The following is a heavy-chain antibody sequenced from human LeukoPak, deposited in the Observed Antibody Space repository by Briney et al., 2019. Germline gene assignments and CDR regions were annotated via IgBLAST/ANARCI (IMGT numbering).Heavy chain of an antibody. J-gene: IGHJ5*02. D-gene: IGHD2-15*01. V-gene: IGHV4-38-2*02. CDR3: ARVDGSCSGGSCPSGNWFDP. Sequence: SETLSLTCSVAGYSIRNGYLWGCIRQSPGKGLEWIGSIAYSGSTYYNPSLKSRVTISVDTSKHQFSLKLTSVTAADTAVYYCARVDGSCSGGSCPSGNWFDPWGQGTLVTVSS. CDR1: GYSIRNGYL. CDR2: IAYSGST.